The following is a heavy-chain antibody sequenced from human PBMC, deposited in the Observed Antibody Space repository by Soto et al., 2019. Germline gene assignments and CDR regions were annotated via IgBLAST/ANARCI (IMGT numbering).Heavy chain of an antibody. V-gene: IGHV1-18*01. J-gene: IGHJ6*02. Sequence: QVQLVQSGAEVKKPGASVKVSCTASGYTFTSYGISWVRQAPGQGLEWMGWISAYNGNTNYAQKLQGRVTMTKDTSTSTAYMELRSLRSDDTAVYYCARDRVGRAAAGVLGYYYGMDVLGQGTTVTVSS. CDR1: GYTFTSYG. CDR3: ARDRVGRAAAGVLGYYYGMDV. CDR2: ISAYNGNT. D-gene: IGHD6-13*01.